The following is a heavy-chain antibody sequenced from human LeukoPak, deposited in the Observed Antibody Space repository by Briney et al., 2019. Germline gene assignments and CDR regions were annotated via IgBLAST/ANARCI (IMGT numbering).Heavy chain of an antibody. D-gene: IGHD3-16*01. J-gene: IGHJ4*02. Sequence: ASVKVPCKASGYTFTNYGISWVRQAPGQGLEWMGWISGYNANTNYVQKFQGRVTMTTDTSTHTAYMELRSLRSDDTAVYYCARGSHRLYDYVWGTYESKDYWGQGTLVTVSS. CDR3: ARGSHRLYDYVWGTYESKDY. V-gene: IGHV1-18*01. CDR1: GYTFTNYG. CDR2: ISGYNANT.